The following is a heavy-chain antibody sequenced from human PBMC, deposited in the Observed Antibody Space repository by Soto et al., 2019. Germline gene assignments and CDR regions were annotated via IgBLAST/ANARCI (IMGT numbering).Heavy chain of an antibody. V-gene: IGHV1-18*01. CDR2: INPYNGRT. J-gene: IGHJ3*02. Sequence: QVQLVQSGAEVKKPGASVKVCCKTSGYSYRSYGITWVRQAPGQGLEWMGWINPYNGRTNYAQKVQGRVTMTTDTSTRTAYMELRSLRSDDTAVYYCTRDLHVVVVAAEPGDIWGQGTLVTVSS. D-gene: IGHD2-15*01. CDR1: GYSYRSYG. CDR3: TRDLHVVVVAAEPGDI.